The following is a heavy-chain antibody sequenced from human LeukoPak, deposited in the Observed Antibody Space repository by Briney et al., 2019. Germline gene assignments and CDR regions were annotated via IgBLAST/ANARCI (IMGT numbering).Heavy chain of an antibody. Sequence: GGSLRLSCAASGFTFRSYAMNWVRQVPGKGLEWVSAIRSSGGGTYYADSVKGRFTISRDNSKNTLYLHMNSLRAEDTALYYCAKDPPDTSGYSWAFDYWGQGTLVTVSS. CDR1: GFTFRSYA. D-gene: IGHD3-22*01. CDR3: AKDPPDTSGYSWAFDY. CDR2: IRSSGGGT. V-gene: IGHV3-23*01. J-gene: IGHJ4*02.